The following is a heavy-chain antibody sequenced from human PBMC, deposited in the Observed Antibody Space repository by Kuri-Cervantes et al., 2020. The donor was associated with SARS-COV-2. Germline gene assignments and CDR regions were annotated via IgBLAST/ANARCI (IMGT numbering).Heavy chain of an antibody. CDR1: GGSFSNFY. Sequence: GSLRLSCAVYGGSFSNFYWSWIRQPPGKGLEWIGELDHSGRANYNPSLKSRVTISVDRSRNQFSLKLTSVTAADTAVYYCARASTSIYGVLTALFSSNAFDVWGQGTMVTVSS. D-gene: IGHD3-3*02. V-gene: IGHV4-34*01. CDR2: LDHSGRA. J-gene: IGHJ3*01. CDR3: ARASTSIYGVLTALFSSNAFDV.